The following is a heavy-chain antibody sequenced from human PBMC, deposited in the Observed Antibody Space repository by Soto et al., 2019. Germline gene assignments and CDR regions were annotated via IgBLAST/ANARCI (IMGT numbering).Heavy chain of an antibody. CDR3: TRERYDILTGYYSDY. Sequence: GGSLRLSCTASGFTFGDYAMSWFRQAPGKGLEWVGFIRSKAYGGTTEYAASVKGRFTISRDDSKSIAYLQMNSLKTEDTAVYYCTRERYDILTGYYSDYWGQGTLVTVSS. V-gene: IGHV3-49*03. CDR1: GFTFGDYA. J-gene: IGHJ4*02. CDR2: IRSKAYGGTT. D-gene: IGHD3-9*01.